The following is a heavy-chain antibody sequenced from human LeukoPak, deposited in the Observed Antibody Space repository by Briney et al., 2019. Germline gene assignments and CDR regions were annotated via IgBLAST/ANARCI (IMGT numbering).Heavy chain of an antibody. J-gene: IGHJ4*02. Sequence: GGSLRLSCAASGFTFSSYEMNWVRQAPGKGLEWVSYISSSGSTIYYADSVKGRFTISRDNAKNSLYLQMNSLRAEDTAVYYCARGPWFTMIVVLAEFDYWGQGTLVTVSS. CDR2: ISSSGSTI. D-gene: IGHD3-22*01. V-gene: IGHV3-48*03. CDR1: GFTFSSYE. CDR3: ARGPWFTMIVVLAEFDY.